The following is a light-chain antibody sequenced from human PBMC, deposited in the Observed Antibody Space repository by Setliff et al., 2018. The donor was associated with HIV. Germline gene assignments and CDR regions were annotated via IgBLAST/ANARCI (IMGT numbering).Light chain of an antibody. V-gene: IGLV2-23*02. Sequence: QSVLTQPASVSGSPGQSITISCTGNSSDVGSYNLVSWYQQYPGKAPKLIIFEVTKRPSPVSERFSGPKSDNTASLTISDLQVEDEATYHCCSYSDTNTLVFGGGTKVTVL. CDR3: CSYSDTNTLV. CDR1: SSDVGSYNL. J-gene: IGLJ2*01. CDR2: EVT.